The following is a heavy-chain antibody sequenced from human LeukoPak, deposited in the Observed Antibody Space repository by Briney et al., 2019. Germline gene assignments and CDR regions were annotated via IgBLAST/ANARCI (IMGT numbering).Heavy chain of an antibody. CDR2: INPSGGST. J-gene: IGHJ6*02. V-gene: IGHV1-46*01. CDR1: GYTFTSYY. Sequence: ASVKVSCKASGYTFTSYYMHWVRQAPGQGLEWMGIINPSGGSTSYAQKFQGRVTMTRDTSTSTVYMELSSLRSEDTAVYYCARTIRFLEWLSYYYYYGMDVWGQGTTVTVSS. D-gene: IGHD3-3*01. CDR3: ARTIRFLEWLSYYYYYGMDV.